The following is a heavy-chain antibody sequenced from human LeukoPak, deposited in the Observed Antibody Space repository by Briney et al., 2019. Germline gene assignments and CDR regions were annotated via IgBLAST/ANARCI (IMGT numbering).Heavy chain of an antibody. Sequence: GGSLRLSCAAPDFSFITYAMSWVRQAPGKGLEWVSTISGGGDATYYADSVKGRFTISRDNAKNSLYLQMNSLRAEDTAVYYCARDISNYRIEGNTYFDYWGQGTLVTVSS. CDR3: ARDISNYRIEGNTYFDY. CDR2: ISGGGDAT. J-gene: IGHJ4*02. D-gene: IGHD4-11*01. CDR1: DFSFITYA. V-gene: IGHV3-23*01.